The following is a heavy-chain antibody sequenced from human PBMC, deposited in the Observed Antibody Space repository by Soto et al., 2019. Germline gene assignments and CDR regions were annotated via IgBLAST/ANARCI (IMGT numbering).Heavy chain of an antibody. CDR3: AKATATGGGAFDV. V-gene: IGHV3-23*01. CDR1: GFICSSYD. CDR2: ILVDGRT. J-gene: IGHJ3*01. Sequence: GGSLRLSCAASGFICSSYDMSWVRQAPGKGLEWVSTILVDGRTFYVDSVKGRFTISRDSSQNTVYLQMNSLTAGDTALYYCAKATATGGGAFDVCGQGTMVTVSS. D-gene: IGHD2-21*02.